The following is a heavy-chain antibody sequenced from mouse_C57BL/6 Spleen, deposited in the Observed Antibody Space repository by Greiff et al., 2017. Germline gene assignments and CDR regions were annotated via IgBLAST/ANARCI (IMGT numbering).Heavy chain of an antibody. CDR2: IYPRSGNT. Sequence: VQLQQSGAELARPGASVKLSCKASGYTFTSYGISWVKQRTGQGLEWIGEIYPRSGNTYYNEKFKGKATLTADKSSSTAYMELRSLTSEDSAVYVCARRFGYYGSSYDYAMDYWGQGTSVTVSS. D-gene: IGHD1-1*01. CDR1: GYTFTSYG. J-gene: IGHJ4*01. CDR3: ARRFGYYGSSYDYAMDY. V-gene: IGHV1-81*01.